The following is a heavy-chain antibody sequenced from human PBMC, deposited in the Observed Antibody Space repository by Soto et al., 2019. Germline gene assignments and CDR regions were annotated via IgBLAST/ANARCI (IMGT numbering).Heavy chain of an antibody. CDR2: ISGDGRYI. CDR1: GFTFSDHF. V-gene: IGHV3-11*01. Sequence: WVSLRLSWAASGFTFSDHFMTWIRQAPGKGLEWISYISGDGRYIYQPDSVKGRFTVSRDTAKNSVYLQRNSLRAEATPIYYFAGDNYYYDSYYWGQGTL. J-gene: IGHJ4*02. D-gene: IGHD3-10*01. CDR3: AGDNYYYDSYY.